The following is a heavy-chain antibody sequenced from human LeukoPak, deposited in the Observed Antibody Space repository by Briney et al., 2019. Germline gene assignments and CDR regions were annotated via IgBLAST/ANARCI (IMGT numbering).Heavy chain of an antibody. J-gene: IGHJ6*02. CDR2: FDSEDGET. CDR1: GYTLTELS. D-gene: IGHD4-17*01. CDR3: ATDPYGDYVNYYDGMDV. V-gene: IGHV1-24*01. Sequence: ASVKVSCKVSGYTLTELSMHWVRQAPGKGLEWMGGFDSEDGETIYAQKFQGRVTMTEDTSTDTAYMELSSLRSEDTAVNYCATDPYGDYVNYYDGMDVWGQGTTVTVSS.